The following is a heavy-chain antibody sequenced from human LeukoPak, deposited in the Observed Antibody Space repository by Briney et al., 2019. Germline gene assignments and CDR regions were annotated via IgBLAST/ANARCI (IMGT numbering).Heavy chain of an antibody. Sequence: GASVKVSCKASGYTFTGYYMHWVRQAPGQGLEWMGWINPNSGGTNYAQKFQGRVTMTRDTSISTAYMELNRLRSDDTAVYYCARDTTDGYNPLDSWGQGTLVTVSS. V-gene: IGHV1-2*02. CDR3: ARDTTDGYNPLDS. D-gene: IGHD4-4*01. J-gene: IGHJ4*02. CDR1: GYTFTGYY. CDR2: INPNSGGT.